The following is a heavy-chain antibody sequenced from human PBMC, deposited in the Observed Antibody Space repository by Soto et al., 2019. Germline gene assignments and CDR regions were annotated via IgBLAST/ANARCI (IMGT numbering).Heavy chain of an antibody. V-gene: IGHV1-2*02. CDR2: INPNSGGT. CDR3: AREYSSSSSVVYYYYYGMDV. J-gene: IGHJ6*02. D-gene: IGHD6-6*01. Sequence: QVQLVQSGAEVKKPGASVKVSCKASGYTFTGYYMHWVRQAPGQGLEWMGWINPNSGGTNYAQKFQGRVTMTRDTSISTAYMELSRLRSDDTAVYYCAREYSSSSSVVYYYYYGMDVWGQGTTVTVSS. CDR1: GYTFTGYY.